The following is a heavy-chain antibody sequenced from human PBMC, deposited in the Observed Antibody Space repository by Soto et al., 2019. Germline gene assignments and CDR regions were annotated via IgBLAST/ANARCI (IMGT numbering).Heavy chain of an antibody. V-gene: IGHV3-30-3*01. CDR2: ISYDGSNK. CDR1: GFTFSSYA. J-gene: IGHJ4*02. Sequence: QVQLVESGGGVVQPGRSLRLSCAASGFTFSSYAMHWVRQAPGKGLEWVAVISYDGSNKYYADSVKGRFTISRDNSNNTLYLQMTSLRAEDTAVYYCARGKAWGWELAGYFAYWGQGTLVTVSS. CDR3: ARGKAWGWELAGYFAY. D-gene: IGHD1-26*01.